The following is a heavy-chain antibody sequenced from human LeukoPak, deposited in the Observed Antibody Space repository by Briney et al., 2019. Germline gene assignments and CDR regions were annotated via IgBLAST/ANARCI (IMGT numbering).Heavy chain of an antibody. J-gene: IGHJ1*01. CDR2: ISSSGSTI. Sequence: GGSLRLSCAASGFTFSDYYMSWIRQAPGKGLEWVSYISSSGSTIYYADSVKGRFTIFRDNAKNSLYLQMNSLRAEDTAVYYCASQNDFWSGYYTDSEYFQHWGQGTLVTVSS. CDR3: ASQNDFWSGYYTDSEYFQH. V-gene: IGHV3-11*01. CDR1: GFTFSDYY. D-gene: IGHD3-3*01.